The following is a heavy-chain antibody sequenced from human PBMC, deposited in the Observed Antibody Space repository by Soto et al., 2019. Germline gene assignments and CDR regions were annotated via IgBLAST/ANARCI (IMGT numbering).Heavy chain of an antibody. J-gene: IGHJ5*02. CDR3: ARESAGSGKNNWFDP. V-gene: IGHV4-34*01. D-gene: IGHD3-10*01. CDR2: INQSGNT. CDR1: GGSFSGYY. Sequence: SETLSLTCAVSGGSFSGYYWTWIRQIPGKGLEWIGEINQSGNTKYNPSLMSRVTMSVDTSRNQFSLKLRSVTAADTAVFYCARESAGSGKNNWFDPWGQGTLVTVSS.